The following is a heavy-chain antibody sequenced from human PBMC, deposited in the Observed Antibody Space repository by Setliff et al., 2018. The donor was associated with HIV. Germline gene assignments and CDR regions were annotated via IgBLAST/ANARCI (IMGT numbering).Heavy chain of an antibody. D-gene: IGHD5-12*01. V-gene: IGHV4-61*10. CDR1: GDSISSGSYY. J-gene: IGHJ4*02. CDR2: IYYSGST. Sequence: SETLSLTCSVSGDSISSGSYYWSWIRLPAGKGLEWIGYIYYSGSTKYNPSLKSRVSISVDTSKNQFSLKLSSVTAADTAVYYCATLKMATIYRDFDYWGQGTLVTVSS. CDR3: ATLKMATIYRDFDY.